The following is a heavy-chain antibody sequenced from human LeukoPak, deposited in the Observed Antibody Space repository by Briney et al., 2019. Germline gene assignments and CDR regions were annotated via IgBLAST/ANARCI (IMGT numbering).Heavy chain of an antibody. CDR1: GFTFSNYA. CDR2: ISYDGSDK. V-gene: IGHV3-30-3*01. J-gene: IGHJ2*01. CDR3: ARDYHPGVSIWYFDL. Sequence: GGSLRLSCAASGFTFSNYAMHWVRQAPGKGLEWVAVISYDGSDKYYADSVKGRFTISRDNSKNTLYLQMNSLRPEDTAVYYCARDYHPGVSIWYFDLWGRGTLVTVSS. D-gene: IGHD3-3*01.